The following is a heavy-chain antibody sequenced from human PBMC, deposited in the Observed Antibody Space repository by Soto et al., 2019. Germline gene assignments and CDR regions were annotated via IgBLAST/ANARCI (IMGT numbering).Heavy chain of an antibody. J-gene: IGHJ5*02. CDR1: GGSISSGGYY. CDR2: IFYSGTT. CDR3: ARGVNYYDSSRSSWFDP. V-gene: IGHV4-31*03. D-gene: IGHD3-22*01. Sequence: SETLSLTCTVSGGSISSGGYYWSWIRQHPGKGLEWIGYIFYSGTTYYNPSLKSRVTISVDTSKNQFSLKLSSVTAADTAVYYCARGVNYYDSSRSSWFDPWGQGALVTVSS.